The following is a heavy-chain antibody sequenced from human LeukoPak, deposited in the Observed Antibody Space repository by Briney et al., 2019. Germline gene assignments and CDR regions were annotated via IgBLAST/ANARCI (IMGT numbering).Heavy chain of an antibody. V-gene: IGHV5-51*01. CDR2: IYPGDSNT. J-gene: IGHJ5*02. D-gene: IGHD2-15*01. Sequence: GESLTISCKGSGYNFTSYWIGWVRQMPAKGLEWMGMIYPGDSNTRYSPSFQGQVTISADKSIATAYLQWSSLKASDTAMYYCVRLAGGGSSFSWGQGTLVTVSS. CDR1: GYNFTSYW. CDR3: VRLAGGGSSFS.